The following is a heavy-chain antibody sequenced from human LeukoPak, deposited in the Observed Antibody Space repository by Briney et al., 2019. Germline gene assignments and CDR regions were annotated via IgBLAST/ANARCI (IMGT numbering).Heavy chain of an antibody. V-gene: IGHV3-23*01. D-gene: IGHD3-10*01. CDR2: MRESGGDT. J-gene: IGHJ4*02. Sequence: GGPLSLSCVVSGIPVNNYGMLGLRQAPGKGLEGVSGMRESGGDTHYAHSVKGRFTISRDNTMNTVYLQMNCLRAEDTAVYFCARRGIVIRGVLIMGFHKAGYYFDYWGQGILVTVSS. CDR3: ARRGIVIRGVLIMGFHKAGYYFDY. CDR1: GIPVNNYG.